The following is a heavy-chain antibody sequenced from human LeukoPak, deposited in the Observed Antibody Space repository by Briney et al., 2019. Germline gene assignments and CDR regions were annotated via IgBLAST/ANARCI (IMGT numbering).Heavy chain of an antibody. CDR1: GASISTNSYY. J-gene: IGHJ4*02. CDR3: ARHFGGELIFDY. D-gene: IGHD1-26*01. V-gene: IGHV4-39*01. CDR2: IYYSGST. Sequence: PSETLSLTCTVSGASISTNSYYWGWIRQPPGKGLEWIGSIYYSGSTYYNPSLKSRVTISVDTSKNQFSLKLSSVTAADTAVYYCARHFGGELIFDYWGQGTLVTVSS.